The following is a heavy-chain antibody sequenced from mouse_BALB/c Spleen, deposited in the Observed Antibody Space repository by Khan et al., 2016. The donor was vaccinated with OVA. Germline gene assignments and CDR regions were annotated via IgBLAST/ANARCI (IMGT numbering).Heavy chain of an antibody. J-gene: IGHJ2*01. CDR3: ARGGYGNYDFDY. CDR2: VNPNNGGN. Sequence: VQLQQSGTDLVKPGASVKISCKASGYSFTGYYMHWVKQSHGKSLEWIGRVNPNNGGNTYNQKFKGKAILTVDKSSSTAYMEFRSLTSEDSAVYYCARGGYGNYDFDYWGQSTTLTVSS. CDR1: GYSFTGYY. V-gene: IGHV1-34*01. D-gene: IGHD2-10*02.